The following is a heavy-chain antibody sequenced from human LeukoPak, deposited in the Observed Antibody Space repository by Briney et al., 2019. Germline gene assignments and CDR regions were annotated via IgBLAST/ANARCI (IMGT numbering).Heavy chain of an antibody. CDR1: GGTFSSYA. Sequence: SVKVSCKASGGTFSSYAISWVRQAPGQGLEWMGGIIPIFGTANYAQKFQGRVTITADESTSTAYMELSSLRSDDTAVYYCARHYDAGKDDAFHIWGQGTMVTVSS. CDR2: IIPIFGTA. D-gene: IGHD3-10*01. J-gene: IGHJ3*02. V-gene: IGHV1-69*13. CDR3: ARHYDAGKDDAFHI.